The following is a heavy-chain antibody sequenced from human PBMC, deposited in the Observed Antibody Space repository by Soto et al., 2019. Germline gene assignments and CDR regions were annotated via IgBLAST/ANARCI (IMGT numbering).Heavy chain of an antibody. J-gene: IGHJ5*02. D-gene: IGHD6-13*01. CDR2: ISGSGGST. Sequence: PVGSLRLSCAASGFTFSSYAMSWVRQAPGKGLEWVSAISGSGGSTYYADSVKGRFTISRDNSKNTLYLQMNSLRAEDTAVYYCAKSSRAAGTSLPWLDPWGQGTPVTVSS. V-gene: IGHV3-23*01. CDR3: AKSSRAAGTSLPWLDP. CDR1: GFTFSSYA.